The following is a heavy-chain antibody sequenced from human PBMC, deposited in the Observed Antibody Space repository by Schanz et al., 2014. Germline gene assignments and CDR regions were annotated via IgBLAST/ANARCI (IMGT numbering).Heavy chain of an antibody. CDR3: TKEDATALWYFEQ. CDR2: INTSGGSR. Sequence: EVQLVESGGGLVQPGGSLRLSCAASGFSFSTYAMSWVRQAPGQGLEWVSGINTSGGSRYYAESVKGRFTISRDNSKNLVVLQMNSLRVNDTAVYYCTKEDATALWYFEQWGQGTLVTVSS. J-gene: IGHJ4*02. V-gene: IGHV3-23*04. D-gene: IGHD6-13*01. CDR1: GFSFSTYA.